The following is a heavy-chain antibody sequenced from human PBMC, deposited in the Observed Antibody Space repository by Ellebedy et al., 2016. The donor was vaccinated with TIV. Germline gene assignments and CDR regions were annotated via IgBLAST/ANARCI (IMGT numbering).Heavy chain of an antibody. Sequence: ASVKVSCKASGYTFTSYYMHWVRQAPGQGLEWMGIINPSGGSTSYAQKFQGRVTMTRDTSTSTVYLELSSLRSEDTAVYYCARDGGVGEDWFDPWGQGTQVTVSS. J-gene: IGHJ5*02. V-gene: IGHV1-46*01. D-gene: IGHD3-10*01. CDR1: GYTFTSYY. CDR3: ARDGGVGEDWFDP. CDR2: INPSGGST.